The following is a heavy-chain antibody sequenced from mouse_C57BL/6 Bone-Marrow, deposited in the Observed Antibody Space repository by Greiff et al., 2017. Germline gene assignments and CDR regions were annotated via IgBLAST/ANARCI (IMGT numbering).Heavy chain of an antibody. D-gene: IGHD1-1*01. CDR3: ARDYGSSYWYFDV. Sequence: QVQLQQSGPELVKPGASVKLSCKASGYPFTSYDINWVKQRPGQGLEWIGWIYPRDGSTKYNEKFKGKATLTVDTSSSTAYMELHSLTSEDSAVYFCARDYGSSYWYFDVWGTGTTVTVSS. V-gene: IGHV1-85*01. CDR1: GYPFTSYD. J-gene: IGHJ1*03. CDR2: IYPRDGST.